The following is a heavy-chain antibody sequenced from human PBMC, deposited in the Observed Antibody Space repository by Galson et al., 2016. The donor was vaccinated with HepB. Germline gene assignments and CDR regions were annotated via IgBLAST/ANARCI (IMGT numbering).Heavy chain of an antibody. J-gene: IGHJ4*02. CDR2: IYYSGGST. Sequence: SATLSLTCTVSGVYLSSYYWSWIRQPPGKGLEWIGYIYYSGGSTNYNPSLKSRVTISVDTLKNQFSLQRSPVTAADTAVYFCARVRIAVAENPYFSDSWGQGTLVTVSS. CDR1: GVYLSSYY. D-gene: IGHD1-14*01. V-gene: IGHV4-59*01. CDR3: ARVRIAVAENPYFSDS.